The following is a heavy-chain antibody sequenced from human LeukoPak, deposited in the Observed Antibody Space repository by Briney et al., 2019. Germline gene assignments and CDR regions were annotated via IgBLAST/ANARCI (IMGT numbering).Heavy chain of an antibody. CDR1: GFTFNTYA. CDR2: IIDSGDST. V-gene: IGHV3-23*01. D-gene: IGHD1-26*01. CDR3: AKGSRRSYRYYFDY. J-gene: IGHJ4*02. Sequence: PGWSLRLSCAASGFTFNTYAMAWVRQAPGKGLEWVSAIIDSGDSTYYGDSVKGRFAISRDNSRNTLYLQMSNLRAEDTAIYYCAKGSRRSYRYYFDYWGQGTLVTVSS.